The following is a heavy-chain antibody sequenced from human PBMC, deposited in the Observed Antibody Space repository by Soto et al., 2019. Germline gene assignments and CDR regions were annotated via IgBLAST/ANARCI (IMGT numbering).Heavy chain of an antibody. CDR2: IDYRGGT. CDR1: GGSISSSSYY. D-gene: IGHD4-17*01. Sequence: QLQLQESGPGVVKTSETLSLTCTVSGGSISSSSYYWGWIRQPPGKGLEWIGSIDYRGGTYYNPSIKSRVSMSVDTSKNQFSLKMSSVTAADTAVYSCARLGATVTASAFAYWGQGTLVTVSS. CDR3: ARLGATVTASAFAY. J-gene: IGHJ4*02. V-gene: IGHV4-39*01.